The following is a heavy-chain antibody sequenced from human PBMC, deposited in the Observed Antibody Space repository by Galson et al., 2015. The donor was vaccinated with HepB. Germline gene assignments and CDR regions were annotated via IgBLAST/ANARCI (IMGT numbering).Heavy chain of an antibody. Sequence: SVKVSCKASGYTFTTYSMNWVRQAPGQGLEWMGWINTNTGNPTYAQGFTGRFVFSLDTSVSTAYLQISSLKAEDTAVYYCARDGYGAGGQYYFDYWGQGTLVTVSS. J-gene: IGHJ4*02. CDR2: INTNTGNP. V-gene: IGHV7-4-1*02. D-gene: IGHD4-17*01. CDR3: ARDGYGAGGQYYFDY. CDR1: GYTFTTYS.